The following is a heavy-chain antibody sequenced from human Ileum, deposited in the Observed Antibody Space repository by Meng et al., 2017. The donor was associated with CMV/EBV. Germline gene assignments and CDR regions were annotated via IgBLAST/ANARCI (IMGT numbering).Heavy chain of an antibody. CDR3: ARESATGYNYWSVDY. D-gene: IGHD3-22*01. Sequence: SGGSISSGGFYWSWIRQHPGKGLQWIGYIYHSGATYYNPSLKSRLSFSIDTSNDQFSLKLTSVTAADTAVYYCARESATGYNYWSVDYWGRGTLVTVSS. V-gene: IGHV4-31*02. CDR1: GGSISSGGFY. CDR2: IYHSGAT. J-gene: IGHJ4*02.